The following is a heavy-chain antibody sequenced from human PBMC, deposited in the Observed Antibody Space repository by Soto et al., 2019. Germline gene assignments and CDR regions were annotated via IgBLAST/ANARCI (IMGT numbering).Heavy chain of an antibody. CDR2: IYYSGST. CDR3: ARTAPLYCSGGSCYANWFDP. CDR1: GYSISSSNW. D-gene: IGHD2-15*01. Sequence: QVQLQESGPGLVKPSDTLSLICAVSGYSISSSNWWGWIRQPPGKGLEWIGYIYYSGSTYYNPSLKSSVTMSVDKSKNQSSLKLSSVTAVDTAVYYCARTAPLYCSGGSCYANWFDPWGQGTLVTVSS. J-gene: IGHJ5*02. V-gene: IGHV4-28*01.